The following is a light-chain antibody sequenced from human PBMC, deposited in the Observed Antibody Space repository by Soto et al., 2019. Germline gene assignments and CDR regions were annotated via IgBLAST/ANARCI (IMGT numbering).Light chain of an antibody. CDR2: GAS. CDR1: ENVYSN. CDR3: QQYQNWLS. J-gene: IGKJ4*01. V-gene: IGKV3-15*01. Sequence: EIVMTQSPATLSVSPGERATISCRASENVYSNLGWYQQKPGQPPRLLSYGASIRATGIPARFSGSGSGTEFTLTISSLQSEDFAVYYCQQYQNWLSFGGGTKVEIK.